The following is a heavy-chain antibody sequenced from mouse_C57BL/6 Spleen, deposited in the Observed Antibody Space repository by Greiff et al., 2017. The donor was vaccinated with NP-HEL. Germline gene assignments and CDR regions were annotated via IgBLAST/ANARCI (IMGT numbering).Heavy chain of an antibody. V-gene: IGHV1-82*01. D-gene: IGHD1-1*01. Sequence: QVHVKQSGPELVKPGASVKISCKASGYAFSSAWMNWVKQRPGKGLVWIGRIYPGDGDTNYNWKFKGKATLTADKSSSTAYMQLSSLTSEDSAVYFCARFITTVVRYAMDYWGQGTSVTVSS. CDR1: GYAFSSAW. CDR2: IYPGDGDT. CDR3: ARFITTVVRYAMDY. J-gene: IGHJ4*01.